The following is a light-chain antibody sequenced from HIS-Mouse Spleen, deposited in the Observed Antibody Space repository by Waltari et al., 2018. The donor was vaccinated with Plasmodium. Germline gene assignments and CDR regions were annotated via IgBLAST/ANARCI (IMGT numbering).Light chain of an antibody. V-gene: IGLV3-21*02. Sequence: SYVLTQPPSVSVAPGQTARITCGGNHMGSTSVHWYPQKPGQAPVLVVYDDSDRPSGIPERFSGSNSGNTATLTISRVEAGDEADYYCQVWDSSSDHVVFGGGTKLTVL. CDR3: QVWDSSSDHVV. CDR2: DDS. CDR1: HMGSTS. J-gene: IGLJ2*01.